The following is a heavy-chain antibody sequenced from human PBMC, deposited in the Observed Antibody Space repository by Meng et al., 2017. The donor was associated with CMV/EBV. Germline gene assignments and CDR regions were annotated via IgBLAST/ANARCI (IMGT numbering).Heavy chain of an antibody. Sequence: GGSLRLSCAASGFTFSSYSMNWVRQAPGKGLEWVSYISSSSSTIYYADSVKGRFTISRDNAKNTLYLQMNSLRADDTGVYYCGGGGGGSYSAYWGQGTLVTVSS. CDR2: ISSSSSTI. CDR3: GGGGGGSYSAY. V-gene: IGHV3-48*04. CDR1: GFTFSSYS. D-gene: IGHD2-15*01. J-gene: IGHJ4*02.